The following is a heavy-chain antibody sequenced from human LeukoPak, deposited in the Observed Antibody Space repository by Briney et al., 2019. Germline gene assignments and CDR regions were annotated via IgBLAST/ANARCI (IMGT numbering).Heavy chain of an antibody. J-gene: IGHJ4*02. D-gene: IGHD2-2*01. Sequence: GGSLRLSCAASGFTFSSYAMSWVRQAPGKGLEWASAISGSGGSTYYADSVKGRFTISRDNSKSTLYLQMNSLRAEDTAVYYCAKDLVVPAADTLGVDYWGQGTLVTVSS. CDR3: AKDLVVPAADTLGVDY. CDR1: GFTFSSYA. CDR2: ISGSGGST. V-gene: IGHV3-23*01.